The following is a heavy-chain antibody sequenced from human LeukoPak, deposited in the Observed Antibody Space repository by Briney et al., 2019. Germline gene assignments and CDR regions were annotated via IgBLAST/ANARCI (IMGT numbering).Heavy chain of an antibody. Sequence: SQTLSLTCTVSGGSISSGDHYWSWIRQPPGRGLEWIGYIYYSGSTYYNPSLKSRATISIDTPKSQFSLKLNSVTAADTAVYYCAREDSSSSNYYYYYMDVWGKGTTVTVSS. CDR3: AREDSSSSNYYYYYMDV. CDR1: GGSISSGDHY. J-gene: IGHJ6*03. D-gene: IGHD6-6*01. V-gene: IGHV4-30-4*08. CDR2: IYYSGST.